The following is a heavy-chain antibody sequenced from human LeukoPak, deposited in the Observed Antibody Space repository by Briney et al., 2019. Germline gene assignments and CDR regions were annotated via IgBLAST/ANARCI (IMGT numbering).Heavy chain of an antibody. CDR1: GFSFRTYA. CDR2: IKSKTDGGTT. J-gene: IGHJ5*02. V-gene: IGHV3-15*07. Sequence: GGSLRLSCGTSGFSFRTYAMTWVRQAPGRGLEWVGRIKSKTDGGTTDYAAPVKGRFTISRDDSKNTLYLQMNSLKTEDTAVYYCTTDIVLMVYATEPWGQGTLVTVSS. D-gene: IGHD2-8*01. CDR3: TTDIVLMVYATEP.